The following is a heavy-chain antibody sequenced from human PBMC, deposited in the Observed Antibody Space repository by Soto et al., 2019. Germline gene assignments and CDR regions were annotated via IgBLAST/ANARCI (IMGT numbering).Heavy chain of an antibody. CDR2: IRSKAYGGTT. J-gene: IGHJ6*02. CDR3: TRVARYYYGSGSAARHYYYGMDV. D-gene: IGHD3-10*01. Sequence: PGGSLRLSCTASGFTFGDYAMSWVRQAPGKGLEWVGFIRSKAYGGTTEYAASVKGRFTISRDDSKSIAYLQMNSLKTEDTAVYYCTRVARYYYGSGSAARHYYYGMDVWGQGTTVTVSS. CDR1: GFTFGDYA. V-gene: IGHV3-49*04.